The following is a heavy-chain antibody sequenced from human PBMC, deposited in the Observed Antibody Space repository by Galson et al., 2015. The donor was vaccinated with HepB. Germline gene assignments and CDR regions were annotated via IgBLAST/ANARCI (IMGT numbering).Heavy chain of an antibody. CDR1: GFTFSSYA. J-gene: IGHJ4*02. V-gene: IGHV3-30-3*01. Sequence: SLRLSCAASGFTFSSYAMHWVRQAPGKGLEWVAVISYDGSNKYYADSVKGRFTISRDNSKNTLYLQMNSLRAEDTAVYYCARDFYYGSGSYLDYWGQGTLVTVSS. CDR3: ARDFYYGSGSYLDY. D-gene: IGHD3-10*01. CDR2: ISYDGSNK.